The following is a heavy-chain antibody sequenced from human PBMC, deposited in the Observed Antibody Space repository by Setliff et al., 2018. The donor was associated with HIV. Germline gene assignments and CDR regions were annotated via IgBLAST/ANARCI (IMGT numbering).Heavy chain of an antibody. J-gene: IGHJ6*03. D-gene: IGHD3-3*01. CDR3: ARGSRQLTIFGVVFKTNYYFMDV. CDR2: IYHSATT. Sequence: PSETLSLTCTVSGSFINSDYWGWIRQPPGKGLEWIGSIYHSATTYYNPSLKSRVTISVDTSKNQFSLTLNSVTAADTAVYYCARGSRQLTIFGVVFKTNYYFMDVWGKGTAVTVSS. CDR1: GSFINSDY. V-gene: IGHV4-38-2*02.